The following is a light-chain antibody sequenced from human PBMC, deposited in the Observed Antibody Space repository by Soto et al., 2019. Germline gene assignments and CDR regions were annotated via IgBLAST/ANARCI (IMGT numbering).Light chain of an antibody. J-gene: IGLJ7*01. CDR3: CSYTRSDTLL. V-gene: IGLV2-23*02. CDR1: SSDVGNYNF. CDR2: EVS. Sequence: QSALTQPASVSGSPGQSITISCIGTSSDVGNYNFVSWYQHHPGKAPRLIISEVSNRPSGIPSRFSGSKSGNTASLTISGLLAEDEADYYCCSYTRSDTLLFGGGTQLTVL.